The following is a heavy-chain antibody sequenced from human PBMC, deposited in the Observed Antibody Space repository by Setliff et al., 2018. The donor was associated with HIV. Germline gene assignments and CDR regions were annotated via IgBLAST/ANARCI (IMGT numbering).Heavy chain of an antibody. J-gene: IGHJ4*02. CDR1: GFTFGNYW. D-gene: IGHD2-15*01. CDR3: CITDGYLIGY. Sequence: LRLSCAASGFTFGNYWMHWVRQAPGKGPVDISHINTDGSDTNYAASVKGRFTISRDNAKYTLYLQMNSLRVEDTAAFYYCITDGYLIGYWGQGTLVTVSS. V-gene: IGHV3-74*01. CDR2: INTDGSDT.